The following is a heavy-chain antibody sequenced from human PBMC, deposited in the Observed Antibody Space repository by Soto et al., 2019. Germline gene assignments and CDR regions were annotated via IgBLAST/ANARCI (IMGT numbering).Heavy chain of an antibody. CDR3: ARDLGFGLSDY. D-gene: IGHD3-10*01. V-gene: IGHV1-3*01. J-gene: IGHJ4*02. Sequence: QVQLVQSGAEVKKPGASVKVSCKASGYTFTSYAMHWVRQAPGQRLEWMGWINAGNGNTKYSQKFQGRVTITRDTSASTSYMELSSLRSEDTAVYYCARDLGFGLSDYWGQGTLVTVSS. CDR1: GYTFTSYA. CDR2: INAGNGNT.